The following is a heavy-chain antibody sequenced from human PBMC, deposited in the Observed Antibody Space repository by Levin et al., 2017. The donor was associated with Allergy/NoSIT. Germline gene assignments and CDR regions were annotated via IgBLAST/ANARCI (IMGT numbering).Heavy chain of an antibody. J-gene: IGHJ4*02. CDR3: ARESIFGVDFFDY. CDR1: GFTFSSYS. V-gene: IGHV3-48*01. Sequence: GGSLRLSCATSGFTFSSYSMNWVRQAPGKGLEWVSYISGSSSTIYYEDSVKGRFTISRDNAKNSLYLQMNSLRAEDTAVYYCARESIFGVDFFDYWGQGTLITVSS. D-gene: IGHD3-3*01. CDR2: ISGSSSTI.